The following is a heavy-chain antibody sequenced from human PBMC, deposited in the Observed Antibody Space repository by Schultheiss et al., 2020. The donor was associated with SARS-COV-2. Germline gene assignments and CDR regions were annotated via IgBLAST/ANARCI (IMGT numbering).Heavy chain of an antibody. V-gene: IGHV3-30*03. J-gene: IGHJ4*02. D-gene: IGHD5-24*01. CDR1: GFTFSSYW. CDR2: ISYDGSNK. CDR3: ARDVGGYNYNY. Sequence: GESLKISCAASGFTFSSYWMHWVRQAPGKGLEWVAVISYDGSNKYYADSVKGRFTISRDNAKNSLYLQMNSLRAEDTAVYYCARDVGGYNYNYWGQGTLVTVSS.